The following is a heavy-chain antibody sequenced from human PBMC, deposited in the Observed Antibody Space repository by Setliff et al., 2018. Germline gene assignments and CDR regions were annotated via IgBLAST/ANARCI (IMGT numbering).Heavy chain of an antibody. V-gene: IGHV4-34*01. Sequence: SETLSLTCAVYGGSFSCYYWSWIRQPPGKGLEWIGEINHSGSTNYNPSLKGRVTISLYTSTNQVSLKLSSVTAADTAVYYCARDRQYCSSTSCYTSYFYDYAMGIWGQGTTVTVSS. CDR2: INHSGST. D-gene: IGHD2-2*02. CDR1: GGSFSCYY. J-gene: IGHJ6*01. CDR3: ARDRQYCSSTSCYTSYFYDYAMGI.